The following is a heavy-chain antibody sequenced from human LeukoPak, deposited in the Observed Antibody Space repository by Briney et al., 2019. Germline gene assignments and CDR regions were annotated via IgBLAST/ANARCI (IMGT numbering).Heavy chain of an antibody. CDR1: GGSISSYY. Sequence: SETLSLTCTVSGGSISSYYWSWIRQSPGKGLEWIGYIFYIGSTNYNPSLKSRVTISVDTSKNQFSLKLSSVTAADTAVYYCARGRGSSWYYFDSWGQGTLVTVSS. CDR3: ARGRGSSWYYFDS. D-gene: IGHD6-13*01. CDR2: IFYIGST. V-gene: IGHV4-59*01. J-gene: IGHJ4*02.